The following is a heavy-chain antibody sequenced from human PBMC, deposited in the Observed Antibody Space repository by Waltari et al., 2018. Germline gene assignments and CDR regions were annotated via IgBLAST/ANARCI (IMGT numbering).Heavy chain of an antibody. CDR1: GGSFSGYY. Sequence: QVQLQQWGAGLLKPSDTLSLTCAVYGGSFSGYYWCWIRQHPVKGLEWIGEINHSGSTNDNPSLKRRVTISEDTSKNQFSLKLSSVTAADTAVYYCAIHVGGGYSYGDDAFDIWGQGTMVTVSS. D-gene: IGHD5-18*01. V-gene: IGHV4-34*01. J-gene: IGHJ3*02. CDR3: AIHVGGGYSYGDDAFDI. CDR2: INHSGST.